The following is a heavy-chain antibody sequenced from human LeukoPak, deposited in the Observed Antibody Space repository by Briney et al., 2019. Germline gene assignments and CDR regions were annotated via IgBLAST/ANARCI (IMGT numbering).Heavy chain of an antibody. Sequence: SVKVSCKASGGTFISYAISWVRQAPGQGLEWMGGIISIFGTANYAQKFQGRVTITTDESTSTVYIELSSLRSEDTAVYYCARSSSPTYYYDSPTGYWGQGTLVTVSS. V-gene: IGHV1-69*05. CDR2: IISIFGTA. CDR1: GGTFISYA. CDR3: ARSSSPTYYYDSPTGY. J-gene: IGHJ4*02. D-gene: IGHD3-22*01.